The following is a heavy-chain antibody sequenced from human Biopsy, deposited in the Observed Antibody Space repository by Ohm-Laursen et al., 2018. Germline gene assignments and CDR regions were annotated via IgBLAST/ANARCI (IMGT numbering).Heavy chain of an antibody. CDR3: AKVEGEQLINSGMDV. CDR2: IYYSGIT. V-gene: IGHV4-31*02. D-gene: IGHD1-1*01. Sequence: TLSLTCTVSGGSISTDGYYWSWIRQHPGKGLEWNAYIYYSGITFSNPSLGSRITISVNTSANRFSLSLTSVTAADTAVYYCAKVEGEQLINSGMDVWGQGTTVIVSS. J-gene: IGHJ6*02. CDR1: GGSISTDGYY.